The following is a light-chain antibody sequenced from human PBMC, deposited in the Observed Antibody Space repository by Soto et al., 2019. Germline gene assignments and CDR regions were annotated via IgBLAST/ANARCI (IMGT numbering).Light chain of an antibody. CDR2: KND. CDR3: AAWDDSLSGLV. J-gene: IGLJ1*01. Sequence: QSVLTQPPSASGTPGQRFTISCSGSSSNIESNFVHWYQQLPGTAPKLLIYKNDRRPSGVPDRFSGSKSGTSASLATSGLRSEDEAEYYCAAWDDSLSGLVFGTGTKLTVL. V-gene: IGLV1-47*01. CDR1: SSNIESNF.